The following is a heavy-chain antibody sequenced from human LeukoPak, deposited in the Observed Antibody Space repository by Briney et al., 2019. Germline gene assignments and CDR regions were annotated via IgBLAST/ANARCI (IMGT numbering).Heavy chain of an antibody. J-gene: IGHJ4*02. V-gene: IGHV4-39*07. CDR3: ARVFAS. CDR1: GGSVSTSDYY. D-gene: IGHD3-3*01. CDR2: VFYTGKT. Sequence: PSETLSLTCTVSGGSVSTSDYYWGWIRQSPVKGLEWIGDVFYTGKTNYNPSLRGRATISIDTSKNQFSLKLTYVTAADSAVYYCARVFASWGQGTLVTVSS.